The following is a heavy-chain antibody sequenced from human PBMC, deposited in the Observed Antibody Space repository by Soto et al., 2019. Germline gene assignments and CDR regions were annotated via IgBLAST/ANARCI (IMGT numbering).Heavy chain of an antibody. J-gene: IGHJ6*02. D-gene: IGHD4-4*01. CDR1: GFTFSSYA. V-gene: IGHV3-23*01. Sequence: GGSLRLSCAASGFTFSSYAMSWVRQAPGKGLEWVSAISGSGGSTYYADSVKGRFTISRDNSKNTLYLQMNSLSAEDTAVYYCAKVGMTTVNYYYYGRDVWGQGTTVTVS. CDR2: ISGSGGST. CDR3: AKVGMTTVNYYYYGRDV.